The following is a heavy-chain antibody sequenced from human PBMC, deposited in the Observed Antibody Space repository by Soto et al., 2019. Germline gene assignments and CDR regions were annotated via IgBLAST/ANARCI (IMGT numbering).Heavy chain of an antibody. V-gene: IGHV3-23*01. CDR1: GFTFSSYA. Sequence: GGSLRLSCAASGFTFSSYAMNWVRQAPGKGLEWVSAISGTGTSTYYADSVKGRFTISRDNSKNTLYLQMDSLRAEDTAVYYCANSQLSGSTLYGMDVWGQGTTVTVSS. D-gene: IGHD1-26*01. CDR3: ANSQLSGSTLYGMDV. J-gene: IGHJ6*02. CDR2: ISGTGTST.